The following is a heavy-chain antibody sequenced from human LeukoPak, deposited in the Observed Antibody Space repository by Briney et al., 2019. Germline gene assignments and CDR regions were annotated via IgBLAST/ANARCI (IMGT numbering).Heavy chain of an antibody. Sequence: SQTLSLTCAISGDSVSSNSAAWHWIRQSPSRGLEWLGRTYYRSKWNNDYAASVKSRITINPDTSKNQFSLQLNSVTPEDTAVYFCARDSLYSNTFGYFDYWGQGTLVTVSS. J-gene: IGHJ4*02. CDR2: TYYRSKWNN. D-gene: IGHD4-11*01. CDR3: ARDSLYSNTFGYFDY. CDR1: GDSVSSNSAA. V-gene: IGHV6-1*01.